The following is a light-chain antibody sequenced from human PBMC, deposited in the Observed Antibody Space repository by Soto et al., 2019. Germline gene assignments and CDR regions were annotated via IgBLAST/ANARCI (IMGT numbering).Light chain of an antibody. CDR3: LQRSTWPLT. J-gene: IGKJ4*01. CDR2: DVS. CDR1: QSVSNY. Sequence: EIVLTQSPATLSLSPGERATLSCRARQSVSNYLAWYQQKPGQAPRLLIYDVSNRATGIPARFSGSGSATDFTLTISSLEPEDFAVYYCLQRSTWPLTFGGGTKVEIK. V-gene: IGKV3-11*01.